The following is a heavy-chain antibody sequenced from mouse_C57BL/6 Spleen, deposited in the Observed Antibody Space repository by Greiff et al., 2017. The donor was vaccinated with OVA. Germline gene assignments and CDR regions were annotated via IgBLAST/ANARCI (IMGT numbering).Heavy chain of an antibody. CDR1: GYTFTSYW. V-gene: IGHV1-5*01. J-gene: IGHJ3*01. D-gene: IGHD2-4*01. Sequence: VQLQQSGTVLARPGASVKMSCKTSGYTFTSYWMHWVKQRPGQGLEWIGAIYPGNSDTSYNQKFKGKAKLTAVTSASTAYMERSSLTNEDSAVYYCTGDYDGGVWFAYWGQGTLVTVSA. CDR3: TGDYDGGVWFAY. CDR2: IYPGNSDT.